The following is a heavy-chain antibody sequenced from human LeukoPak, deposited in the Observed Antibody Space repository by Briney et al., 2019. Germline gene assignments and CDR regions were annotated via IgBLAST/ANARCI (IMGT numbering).Heavy chain of an antibody. J-gene: IGHJ4*02. V-gene: IGHV4-39*07. Sequence: PSETLSLTCSVADGSISSRSVYWGWIRQSPGKGLERIGSIYYSGTSYYNPSLKSRVTISVDTSKNQFSLKLSSVTAADTAVYYCARVWRWGYSYGFDYWGQGTLVTVSS. D-gene: IGHD5-18*01. CDR2: IYYSGTS. CDR1: DGSISSRSVY. CDR3: ARVWRWGYSYGFDY.